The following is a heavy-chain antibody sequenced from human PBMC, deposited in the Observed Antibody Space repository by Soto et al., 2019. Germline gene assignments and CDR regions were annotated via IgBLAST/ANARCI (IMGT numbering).Heavy chain of an antibody. V-gene: IGHV3-23*01. CDR2: IKGSGGST. CDR3: AKGAGEKGYYYYCMDV. J-gene: IGHJ6*02. Sequence: EVQLLESGGGLVQPGGSLRLSCAASGFIFSSYAMSWVRQAPGKGLEWVSTIKGSGGSTYYADSVKGRFTISRDSSKNTLYLQMNSLRAEDTAVYYCAKGAGEKGYYYYCMDVWGQGTTVTVAS. CDR1: GFIFSSYA. D-gene: IGHD6-13*01.